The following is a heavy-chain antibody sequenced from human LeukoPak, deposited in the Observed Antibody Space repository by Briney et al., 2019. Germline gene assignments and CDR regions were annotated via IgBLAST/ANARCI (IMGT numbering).Heavy chain of an antibody. CDR3: ARDGHGDYGSHWFDP. CDR2: IYYSGST. V-gene: IGHV4-59*01. D-gene: IGHD4-17*01. Sequence: PSETLSLTCTVSGGSISSYYWNWIRQPPGKGLEWIGYIYYSGSTNYNPSLKSRVTISVDTSKNQFSLKLSSVTAADTAVYYCARDGHGDYGSHWFDPWGQGTLVTVSS. J-gene: IGHJ5*02. CDR1: GGSISSYY.